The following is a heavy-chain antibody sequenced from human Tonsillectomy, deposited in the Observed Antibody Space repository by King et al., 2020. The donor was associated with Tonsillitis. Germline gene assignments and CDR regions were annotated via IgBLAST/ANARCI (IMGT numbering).Heavy chain of an antibody. CDR2: ITTSSSYI. Sequence: VQLVESGGGLVRPGGSLRLSFAASGFTFSKYSMKWVRQAPGKGLEGGSYITTSSSYIYYADSVKGRFTISRDNAKNSLFLQMNSLRADDTAVYYCARRDYYFYGMDVWGQGTTVTVSS. D-gene: IGHD3/OR15-3a*01. V-gene: IGHV3-21*06. CDR3: ARRDYYFYGMDV. J-gene: IGHJ6*02. CDR1: GFTFSKYS.